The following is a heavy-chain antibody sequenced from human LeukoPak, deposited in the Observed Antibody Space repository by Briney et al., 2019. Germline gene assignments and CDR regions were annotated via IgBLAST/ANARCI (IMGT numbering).Heavy chain of an antibody. J-gene: IGHJ6*02. D-gene: IGHD6-6*01. CDR1: GGSISSYY. V-gene: IGHV4-59*01. CDR2: IYYSGST. CDR3: ARSSSSYYYYYYGMDV. Sequence: KPSETLSLTCTVSGGSISSYYWSWIRQPPGKGLEWIGYIYYSGSTNYNPSLKSRVTISVDTSKNQFSLKLSSVTAADTAVYYCARSSSSYYYYYYGMDVWGQGTTVTVSS.